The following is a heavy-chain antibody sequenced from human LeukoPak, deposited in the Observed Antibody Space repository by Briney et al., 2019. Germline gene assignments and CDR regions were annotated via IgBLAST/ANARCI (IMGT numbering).Heavy chain of an antibody. J-gene: IGHJ4*01. V-gene: IGHV3-21*01. CDR2: ISSSSSYI. D-gene: IGHD6-19*01. Sequence: PGGSLRLSCAASGFTFSSYSMNWVRQAPGKGLEWVSSISSSSSYIYYADTVKGRFTISRDNAKNSLYLQMNSLRAEDTAVYYCATYRSSGWYMPTNYWGHGTLVTVSS. CDR1: GFTFSSYS. CDR3: ATYRSSGWYMPTNY.